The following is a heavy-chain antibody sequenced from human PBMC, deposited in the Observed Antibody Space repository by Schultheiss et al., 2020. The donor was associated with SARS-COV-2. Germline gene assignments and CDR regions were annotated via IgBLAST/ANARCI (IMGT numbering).Heavy chain of an antibody. Sequence: SETLSLTCTVSGGSISSSSYYWGWIRQAPGKGLEWIGSIYHSGSTYYNPSLKSRVTISVDTSKNQFSLKLSSVTAADTAVYYCARGFHRRREYFDYWGQGTLVTVSS. CDR1: GGSISSSSYY. J-gene: IGHJ4*02. CDR3: ARGFHRRREYFDY. V-gene: IGHV4-39*07. CDR2: IYHSGST.